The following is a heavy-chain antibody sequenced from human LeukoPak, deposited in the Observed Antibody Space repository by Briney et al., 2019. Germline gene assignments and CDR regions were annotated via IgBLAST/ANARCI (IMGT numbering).Heavy chain of an antibody. J-gene: IGHJ6*02. CDR3: AKYGSGSYFNYNYGLDV. V-gene: IGHV3-30*18. CDR1: GFTFSTYG. Sequence: GGSLRLSCAASGFTFSTYGMHWVRQAPGKGLEWVAIISNDGTNKYYVDSVKGRFNISRDNSKSTLNLQLNSLRVEDTAVYYCAKYGSGSYFNYNYGLDVWGPGTTVIVSS. D-gene: IGHD3-10*01. CDR2: ISNDGTNK.